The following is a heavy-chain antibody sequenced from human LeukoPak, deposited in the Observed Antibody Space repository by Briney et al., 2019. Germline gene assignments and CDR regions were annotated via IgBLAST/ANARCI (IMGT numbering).Heavy chain of an antibody. CDR2: ISTSGSIK. Sequence: GGSLRLSCVASGFIFSDYSMNWVRQAPGRGLEWVSYISTSGSIKKHADSVKGRFTISRDNAQNSLYLQMNSLRAEDTALYYCARDVGSYYDRFDLWGQGTMVTVSS. D-gene: IGHD3-22*01. V-gene: IGHV3-48*01. J-gene: IGHJ3*01. CDR3: ARDVGSYYDRFDL. CDR1: GFIFSDYS.